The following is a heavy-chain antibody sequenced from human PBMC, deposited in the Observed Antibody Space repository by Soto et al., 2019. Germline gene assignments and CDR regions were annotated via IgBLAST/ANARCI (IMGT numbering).Heavy chain of an antibody. J-gene: IGHJ4*02. D-gene: IGHD4-4*01. Sequence: QVQLQESGPGLVKPSQTLSLTCTVSGGSISSGGYYWSWIRQHPGKGLEWIGYIYYSGSTYYNPSLNSRVTILLDTSKIQFPLKLSSVTAADTAVYYCAREVITVTIRRFDYWGQGTLVTVSS. CDR2: IYYSGST. CDR3: AREVITVTIRRFDY. V-gene: IGHV4-31*03. CDR1: GGSISSGGYY.